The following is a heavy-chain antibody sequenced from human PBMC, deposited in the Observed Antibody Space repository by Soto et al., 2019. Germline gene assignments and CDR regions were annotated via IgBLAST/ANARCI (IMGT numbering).Heavy chain of an antibody. CDR2: IYHSGST. D-gene: IGHD3-22*01. CDR1: GYSISSGYY. CDR3: ARDENYYDSSGYYFVARDDAFDI. V-gene: IGHV4-38-2*02. J-gene: IGHJ3*02. Sequence: PSETLSLTCAVSGYSISSGYYWGWIRQPPGKGLEWIGSIYHSGSTYYNPSLESRVTISVDTSKNQFSLKLSSVTAADTAVYYCARDENYYDSSGYYFVARDDAFDIWGQGTMVTVSS.